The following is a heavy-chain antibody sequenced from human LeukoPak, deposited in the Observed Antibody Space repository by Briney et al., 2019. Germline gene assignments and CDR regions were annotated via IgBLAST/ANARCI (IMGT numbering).Heavy chain of an antibody. J-gene: IGHJ5*01. CDR1: GFTFTNYW. V-gene: IGHV3-74*01. Sequence: GESLRLSCAASGFTFTNYWIHWVREAPGKGLVWVSHINSDGSTTTYADSVKGRFTISRGNAKNTLYLQMSSLRAEDTAVYYCARQKDNWFDSWGQGTLVTVSS. CDR2: INSDGSTT. CDR3: ARQKDNWFDS.